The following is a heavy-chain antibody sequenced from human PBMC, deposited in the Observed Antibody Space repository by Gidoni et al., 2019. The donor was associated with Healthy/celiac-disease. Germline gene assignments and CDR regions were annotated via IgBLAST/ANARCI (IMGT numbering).Heavy chain of an antibody. V-gene: IGHV3-30*18. CDR1: GFTFSSYG. CDR3: AKETDLEWSGPSFDY. D-gene: IGHD3-3*01. Sequence: QVQLVESGGGVVQPGRSLRLSCSASGFTFSSYGMHWVRQAPGKGLEGVAVISYDGSNKYYADSVKGRFTISRDNSKNTLYLQMNSLRAEDTAVYYCAKETDLEWSGPSFDYWGQGTLVTVSS. CDR2: ISYDGSNK. J-gene: IGHJ4*02.